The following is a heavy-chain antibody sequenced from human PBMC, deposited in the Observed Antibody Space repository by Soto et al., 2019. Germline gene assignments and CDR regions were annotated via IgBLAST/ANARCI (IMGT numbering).Heavy chain of an antibody. D-gene: IGHD6-19*01. Sequence: SVKVSCKASGGTFSTYTISWVRQAPGQGLEWLGRIIPLFGLPNHAQKFQDRFTISRDNSKSTLYLQMNSLRADDTAVYYSVAGQYFFDYCGQGTLVTVSS. CDR3: VAGQYFFDY. J-gene: IGHJ4*02. V-gene: IGHV1-69*02. CDR2: IIPLFGLP. CDR1: GGTFSTYT.